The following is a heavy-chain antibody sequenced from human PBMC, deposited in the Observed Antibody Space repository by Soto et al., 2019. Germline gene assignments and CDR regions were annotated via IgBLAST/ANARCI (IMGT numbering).Heavy chain of an antibody. D-gene: IGHD3-22*01. J-gene: IGHJ6*02. Sequence: QVQLVESGGGVVQPGRSLRLSCAASGFTFRSYGMHWVRQAPGKGLEWVAVIWYDGSNKYYADSVKGRFTISRDNSKNTLYLQMNSLRAEDTAVYYCARDRGYPGAHHYYYGMDVWGQGTTVTVSS. V-gene: IGHV3-33*01. CDR3: ARDRGYPGAHHYYYGMDV. CDR1: GFTFRSYG. CDR2: IWYDGSNK.